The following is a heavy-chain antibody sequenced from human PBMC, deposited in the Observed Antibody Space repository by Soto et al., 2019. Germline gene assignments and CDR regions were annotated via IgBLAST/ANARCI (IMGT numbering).Heavy chain of an antibody. Sequence: EVQLVQSGAEVKKPGESLKISCKGSGYTFTTYWIAWVRQMPGKGLEWMGIIYPSDSDTRYSPSFQGQVTIAVDKSITTAYLQWSSLKASDSAMYYCARRTGSYVDYWGQGTLVTVSS. CDR3: ARRTGSYVDY. CDR1: GYTFTTYW. V-gene: IGHV5-51*03. CDR2: IYPSDSDT. J-gene: IGHJ4*02. D-gene: IGHD7-27*01.